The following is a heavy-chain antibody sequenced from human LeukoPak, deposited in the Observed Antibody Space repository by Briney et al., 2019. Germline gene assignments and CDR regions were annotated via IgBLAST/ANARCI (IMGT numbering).Heavy chain of an antibody. J-gene: IGHJ5*02. CDR2: IYYSGST. Sequence: SETLSLTCTVSGGSISTYYWSWIRQPPGKGLEWIGYIYYSGSTNYNPSLQSRVTMPVDTSKNQFSLKLNSVTAADTAVYYCARDEGRGSGTFSFSFDPWGQGTLVTVSS. CDR3: ARDEGRGSGTFSFSFDP. D-gene: IGHD3-10*01. CDR1: GGSISTYY. V-gene: IGHV4-59*01.